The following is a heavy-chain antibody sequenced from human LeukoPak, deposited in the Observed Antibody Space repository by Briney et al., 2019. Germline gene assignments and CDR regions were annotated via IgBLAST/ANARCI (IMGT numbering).Heavy chain of an antibody. Sequence: GGSLRLSCAASGFGVSDNYMSWVRQAPGKGLEWVSLIYSDGSTYYADSVKGRFTISRDNAKNSLYLQMISLRAEDTAVYYCARDLSVGAKPDLGFDYWGQGTLVTVSS. CDR3: ARDLSVGAKPDLGFDY. D-gene: IGHD1-26*01. V-gene: IGHV3-53*01. CDR2: IYSDGST. J-gene: IGHJ4*02. CDR1: GFGVSDNY.